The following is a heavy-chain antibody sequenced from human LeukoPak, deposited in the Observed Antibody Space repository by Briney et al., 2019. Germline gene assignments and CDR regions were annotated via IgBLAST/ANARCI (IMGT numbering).Heavy chain of an antibody. V-gene: IGHV1-18*01. CDR2: ISANSGNT. CDR1: GYTYSRYG. D-gene: IGHD2-2*01. Sequence: ASVKVSCKASGYTYSRYGISWVRQAPGQGLEWMGWISANSGNTNYAQKLQGRVTMATDTSTSTAYMELGSLRSDDTAVYYCARDNQEEPAAPSFDYWGQGTLVTVSS. CDR3: ARDNQEEPAAPSFDY. J-gene: IGHJ4*02.